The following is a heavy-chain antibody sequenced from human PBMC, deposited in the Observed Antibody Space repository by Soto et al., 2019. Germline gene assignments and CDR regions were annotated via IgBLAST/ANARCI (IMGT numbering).Heavy chain of an antibody. Sequence: SETLSLTCTVSGGSISSSSYYWGWIRQPPGKGLEWIGSIYYSGSTYYNPSLKSRVTISVDTSKNQFSLKLSSVTAADTAVYYCASVYDFWSGYSPDVWGKGTTVTVSS. CDR2: IYYSGST. J-gene: IGHJ6*04. CDR3: ASVYDFWSGYSPDV. V-gene: IGHV4-39*01. D-gene: IGHD3-3*01. CDR1: GGSISSSSYY.